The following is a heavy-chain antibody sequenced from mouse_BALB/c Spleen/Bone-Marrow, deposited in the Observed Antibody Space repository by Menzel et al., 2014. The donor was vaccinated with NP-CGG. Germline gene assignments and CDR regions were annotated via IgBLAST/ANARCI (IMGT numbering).Heavy chain of an antibody. J-gene: IGHJ3*01. CDR1: GYTFTDYI. CDR2: FYPGSGSI. D-gene: IGHD2-10*02. CDR3: ARHEEEYGSLFAY. V-gene: IGHV1-62-2*01. Sequence: QVQLQQSGSELVKPGASVRLSCKASGYTFTDYIIHWVKQRSGQGLEWIGWFYPGSGSIKSNEKFKDRATLTADKSSSTVYMEISRLTSEDSAVYFCARHEEEYGSLFAYWGQGTLVTVSA.